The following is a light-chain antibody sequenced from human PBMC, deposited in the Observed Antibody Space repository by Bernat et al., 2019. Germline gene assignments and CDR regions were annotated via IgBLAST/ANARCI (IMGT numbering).Light chain of an antibody. CDR1: QSITSY. CDR2: AAS. J-gene: IGKJ1*01. CDR3: QECNSTPRT. V-gene: IGKV1-39*01. Sequence: DIQMTQSPSSLSASVGDRVTITCRASQSITSYLNWYQQKPGRAPKLRIYAASSLQSGVPSMFSVSGSETDFTLTISSLQPEDFATYYCQECNSTPRTFGQVTNVEIK.